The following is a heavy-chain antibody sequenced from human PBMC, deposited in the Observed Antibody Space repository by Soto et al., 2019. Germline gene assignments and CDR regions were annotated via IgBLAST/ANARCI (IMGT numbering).Heavy chain of an antibody. CDR1: GFILSDCA. D-gene: IGHD7-27*01. V-gene: IGHV3-48*01. J-gene: IGHJ6*03. Sequence: EVQLVESGGGLVQPGGSLRLSCATSGFILSDCAMNWVRQAPGMGLEWVSYISSSSSVIDYADSVKGRFTVSRDNARNSLYLQMNSLRAEDTAVYYCARDLSWGSNWYYYMDVWGKGTTVTVSS. CDR2: ISSSSSVI. CDR3: ARDLSWGSNWYYYMDV.